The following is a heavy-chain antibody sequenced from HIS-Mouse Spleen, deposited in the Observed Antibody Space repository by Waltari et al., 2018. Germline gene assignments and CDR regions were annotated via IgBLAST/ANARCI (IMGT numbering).Heavy chain of an antibody. CDR1: GYTFTGYY. D-gene: IGHD7-27*01. CDR3: ARALGYYFDY. V-gene: IGHV1-2*02. J-gene: IGHJ4*02. CDR2: SNPNRGGT. Sequence: QVQLVQSGAEVKKPGASVKVSCKASGYTFTGYYMHWVRQAPGKGLEWMGWSNPNRGGTNYAQKFQGRVTMTRDTSISTAYMELSRLRSDDTAVYYCARALGYYFDYWGQGTLVTVSS.